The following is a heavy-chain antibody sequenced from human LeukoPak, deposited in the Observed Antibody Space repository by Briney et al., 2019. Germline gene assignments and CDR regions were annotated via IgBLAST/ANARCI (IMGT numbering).Heavy chain of an antibody. D-gene: IGHD1-26*01. CDR2: IYYSGST. CDR3: ARHYGAVGASFDYGMDV. V-gene: IGHV4-59*08. CDR1: GFSISSYY. Sequence: PSETLSLTCTVSGFSISSYYWSWLRQPPGKGLEWIGYIYYSGSTKFNPSLKSRVTISVDTSKNQFSLKLSSVTAADTAMYYCARHYGAVGASFDYGMDVWGQGTTVTVSS. J-gene: IGHJ6*02.